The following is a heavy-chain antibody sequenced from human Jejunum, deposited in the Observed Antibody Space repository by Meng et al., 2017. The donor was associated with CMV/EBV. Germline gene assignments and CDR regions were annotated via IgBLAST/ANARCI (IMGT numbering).Heavy chain of an antibody. D-gene: IGHD6-6*01. CDR3: ARVSLRQTIFDY. CDR1: GGSISIGDNY. J-gene: IGHJ4*02. CDR2: IYYSGST. V-gene: IGHV4-30-4*08. Sequence: QVQLQEPGPGLVKPSQTLSLTCPFSGGSISIGDNYWSWIRQPPGKGLEWIGYIYYSGSTYYNPSLKSRLTISVDTSKNQFSLNLTSVTAADTAVYYCARVSLRQTIFDYWGQGTLVTVSS.